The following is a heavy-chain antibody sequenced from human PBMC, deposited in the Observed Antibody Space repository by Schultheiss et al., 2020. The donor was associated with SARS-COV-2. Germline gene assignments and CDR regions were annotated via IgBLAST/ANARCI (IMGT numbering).Heavy chain of an antibody. V-gene: IGHV3-48*01. J-gene: IGHJ5*02. Sequence: GGSLRLSCAASGFTFSSYSMNWVRQAPGKGLEWVSYISSSSSTIYYADSVKGRFTISRDNAKNSLYLQMNSLRAEDTAVYYCCPGRGRFLEGGTLKYNWFDAWGQGTLVTVSS. CDR2: ISSSSSTI. CDR1: GFTFSSYS. D-gene: IGHD3-3*01. CDR3: CPGRGRFLEGGTLKYNWFDA.